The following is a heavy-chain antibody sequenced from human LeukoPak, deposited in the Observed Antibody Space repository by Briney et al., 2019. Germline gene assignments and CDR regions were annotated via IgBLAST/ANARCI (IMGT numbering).Heavy chain of an antibody. D-gene: IGHD4-17*01. CDR2: IWYDGSNK. V-gene: IGHV3-33*01. J-gene: IGHJ4*02. Sequence: PGGSLRLSCAASGFTFSSYGMHWVRQAPGKGLEWVAVIWYDGSNKYYADSVKGRFTISRDNSKNTLHLQMNSLRAEDTAVYYCARDPEMTTVTTGDYWGQGTLVTVSS. CDR3: ARDPEMTTVTTGDY. CDR1: GFTFSSYG.